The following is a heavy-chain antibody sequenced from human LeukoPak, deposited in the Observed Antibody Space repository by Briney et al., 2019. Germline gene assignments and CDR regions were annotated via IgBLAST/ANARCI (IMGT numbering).Heavy chain of an antibody. CDR1: GYSFTSYW. J-gene: IGHJ3*02. CDR2: IYPGDSDT. V-gene: IGHV5-51*01. Sequence: KYGESLKISCKGSGYSFTSYWIGWVRQMPGKGLEWMGIIYPGDSDTRYSPSFQGQVTISADKSISTAYLQWSSLKASDTAMFYCARMSPSSGYYTPYEVFDIWGQGTMVTVSS. D-gene: IGHD3-22*01. CDR3: ARMSPSSGYYTPYEVFDI.